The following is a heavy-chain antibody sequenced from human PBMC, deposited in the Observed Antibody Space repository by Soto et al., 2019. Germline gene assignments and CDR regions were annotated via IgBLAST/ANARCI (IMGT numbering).Heavy chain of an antibody. Sequence: EEQLLESGGGLVQPGGSLRLSCTASGFTFSSFAMSWVRQAPGKGLEWVPTISISGAGTYYADSVKGRFTISRDIPKNTLNLQMSSLRADDTAVYYCAKGNYGDYETWGQGTLVTVSS. CDR2: ISISGAGT. CDR1: GFTFSSFA. V-gene: IGHV3-23*01. CDR3: AKGNYGDYET. D-gene: IGHD4-17*01. J-gene: IGHJ5*02.